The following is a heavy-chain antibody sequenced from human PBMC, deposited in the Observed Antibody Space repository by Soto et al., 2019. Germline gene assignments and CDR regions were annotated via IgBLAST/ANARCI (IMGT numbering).Heavy chain of an antibody. J-gene: IGHJ6*02. CDR3: ARDPYGSSAANPNYYYYYGMDV. Sequence: ASVKVSCKASGYTFTSYGISWVRQAPGQGLEWMGWISAYNGNTNYAQKLQGRVTMTTDTSTSTAYMELRSLRSDDTAVYYCARDPYGSSAANPNYYYYYGMDVWGQGTTVTVSS. V-gene: IGHV1-18*01. D-gene: IGHD6-6*01. CDR1: GYTFTSYG. CDR2: ISAYNGNT.